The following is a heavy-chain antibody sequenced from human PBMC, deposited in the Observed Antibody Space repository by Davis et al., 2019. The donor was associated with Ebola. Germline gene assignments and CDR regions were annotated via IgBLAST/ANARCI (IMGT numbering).Heavy chain of an antibody. CDR1: GLTFSSYW. V-gene: IGHV3-7*01. CDR2: IKEDGSEK. D-gene: IGHD1/OR15-1a*01. Sequence: GESLKISCAASGLTFSSYWMTWVRQAPGKGLEWVANIKEDGSEKYYVDSVKGRFTISRDNAKNSLYLQMNSLRVEDTAMYYCAREMRGTADSHWGQGTLVTVSS. J-gene: IGHJ4*02. CDR3: AREMRGTADSH.